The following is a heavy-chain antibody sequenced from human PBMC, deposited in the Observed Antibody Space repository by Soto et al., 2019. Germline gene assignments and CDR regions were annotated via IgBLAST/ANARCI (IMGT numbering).Heavy chain of an antibody. J-gene: IGHJ6*02. CDR1: GFTFRGYG. D-gene: IGHD2-21*02. V-gene: IGHV3-30*18. CDR3: GKDTLDCSGGDCPLYYYYGMDV. CDR2: ISNDGNNK. Sequence: VGSLRLSCATSGFTFRGYGMHWVRQAPGKGLEWLAVISNDGNNKFFADSVKGRLTLSRDNARNTLYLQINSLRAEDTAVYFCGKDTLDCSGGDCPLYYYYGMDVWGQGTTVTVSS.